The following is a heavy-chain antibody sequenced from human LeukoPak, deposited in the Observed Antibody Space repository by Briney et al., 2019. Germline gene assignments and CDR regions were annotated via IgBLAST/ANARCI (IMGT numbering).Heavy chain of an antibody. J-gene: IGHJ6*03. CDR1: GGTFSSYA. CDR3: ARGECRDGYNCGYYYYYMDV. D-gene: IGHD5-24*01. V-gene: IGHV1-69*13. Sequence: SVKVSCKASGGTFSSYAISWMRQAPGQGLEWMGGIIPIFGTANYAQKFQGRVTITADESTSTAYMELSSLRSEDTAVYYCARGECRDGYNCGYYYYYMDVWGKGTTVTVSS. CDR2: IIPIFGTA.